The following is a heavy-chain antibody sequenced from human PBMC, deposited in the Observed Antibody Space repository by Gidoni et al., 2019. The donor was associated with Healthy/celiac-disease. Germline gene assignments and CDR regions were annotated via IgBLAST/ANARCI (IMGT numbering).Heavy chain of an antibody. J-gene: IGHJ6*02. Sequence: QVQLVQSGAEVKKPGSSVKVSCKASGGTFSSYAISWVRQAPGQGLEWMGGIIPIFGTANYAQKFQGRVTITADESTSTAYMELSSLRSEDTAVYYCARTPYYYDSSAWSPHYYYGMDVWGQGTTVTVSS. V-gene: IGHV1-69*01. CDR1: GGTFSSYA. CDR2: IIPIFGTA. CDR3: ARTPYYYDSSAWSPHYYYGMDV. D-gene: IGHD3-22*01.